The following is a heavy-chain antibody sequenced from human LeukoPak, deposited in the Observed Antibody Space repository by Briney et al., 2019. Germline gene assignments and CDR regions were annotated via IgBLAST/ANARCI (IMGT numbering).Heavy chain of an antibody. D-gene: IGHD2-2*01. V-gene: IGHV3-74*01. Sequence: GGSLRLSCAASGFTFSSYWMHWVRQAQGKGLVWVSRINSDGSSTDYADSVKGRFTISRDNAKNTLYLQMHSLRAEDTAMYYCASPRYCTSSSCYFAYWGQGTLVTVSS. CDR1: GFTFSSYW. CDR2: INSDGSST. CDR3: ASPRYCTSSSCYFAY. J-gene: IGHJ4*02.